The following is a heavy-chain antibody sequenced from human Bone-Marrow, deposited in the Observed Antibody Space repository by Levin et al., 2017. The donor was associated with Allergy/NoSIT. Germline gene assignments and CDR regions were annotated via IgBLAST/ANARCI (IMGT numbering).Heavy chain of an antibody. V-gene: IGHV3-30*03. CDR2: ISYDGTNE. J-gene: IGHJ4*02. CDR3: ARGAKELEY. Sequence: GESLKISCAVSGFSLRSFGMHWVRQAPGKGLEWVAVISYDGTNEEYVDSVKGRFTISRDNSKNTLYLQMNSLGPEDTAVYYCARGAKELEYWGQGTLVTVSS. CDR1: GFSLRSFG. D-gene: IGHD3-10*01.